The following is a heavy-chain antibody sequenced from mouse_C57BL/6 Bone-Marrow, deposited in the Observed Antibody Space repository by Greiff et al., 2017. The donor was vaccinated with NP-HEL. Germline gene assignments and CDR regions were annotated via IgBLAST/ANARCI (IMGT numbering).Heavy chain of an antibody. J-gene: IGHJ4*01. CDR1: GYTFTSYT. CDR3: ARGMDY. V-gene: IGHV1-4*01. CDR2: INPSSGYT. Sequence: QVQLQQSGAELARPGASVPMSFPASGYTFTSYTMHWVKQRPGQGLEWIGYINPSSGYTKYNQKFKDKATLTADKSSSTANMQLSSLTSEDSAVYYCARGMDYWGQGTSVTVSS.